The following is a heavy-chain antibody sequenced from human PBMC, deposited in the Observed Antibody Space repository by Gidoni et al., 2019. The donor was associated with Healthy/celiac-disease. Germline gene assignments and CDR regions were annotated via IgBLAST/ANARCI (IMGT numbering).Heavy chain of an antibody. CDR3: AREPILLSSGYFYYFDY. CDR1: GGSISRGGYY. V-gene: IGHV4-31*03. CDR2: IYYSGST. Sequence: QVQLQESGPGLVKTSQTLSLTCTVSGGSISRGGYYWSWIRQHPGKGLEWIGYIYYSGSTYYNPSLKSRVTISVDTSKNQFSLKLSSVTAADTAVYYCAREPILLSSGYFYYFDYWGQGTLVTVSS. J-gene: IGHJ4*02. D-gene: IGHD3-22*01.